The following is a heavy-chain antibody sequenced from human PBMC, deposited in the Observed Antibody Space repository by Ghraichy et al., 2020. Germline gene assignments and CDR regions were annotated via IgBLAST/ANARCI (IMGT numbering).Heavy chain of an antibody. CDR2: ISGSGGST. J-gene: IGHJ4*02. Sequence: GGSLRLSCAASGFTFSSYAMSWVRQAPGKGLEWVSAISGSGGSTYYADSVKGRFTISRDNSKNTLYLQMNSLRAEDTAVYYSAKAVGGRSITIFGVVIIDPYYFDYWGQGTLVTVSS. CDR1: GFTFSSYA. D-gene: IGHD3-3*01. CDR3: AKAVGGRSITIFGVVIIDPYYFDY. V-gene: IGHV3-23*01.